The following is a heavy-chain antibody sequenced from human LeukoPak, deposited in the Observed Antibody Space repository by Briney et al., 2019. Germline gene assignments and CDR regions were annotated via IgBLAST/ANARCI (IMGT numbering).Heavy chain of an antibody. D-gene: IGHD3-10*01. CDR2: ISGSGGST. J-gene: IGHJ4*02. CDR1: GFTFSSYA. CDR3: AKRIYGSGSYYVPFDY. Sequence: PGGSLRLSCAASGFTFSSYAMSWVRQAPGKGLEWVSAISGSGGSTYYADSVKGRFTISRDNSKNTLYLQMNSLRAEDTAVYCCAKRIYGSGSYYVPFDYWGQGTLVTVSS. V-gene: IGHV3-23*01.